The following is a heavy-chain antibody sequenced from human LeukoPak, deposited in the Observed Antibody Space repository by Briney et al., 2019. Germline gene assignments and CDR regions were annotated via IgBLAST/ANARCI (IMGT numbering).Heavy chain of an antibody. CDR3: ARGWLLWFGELLSPGWFDP. D-gene: IGHD3-10*01. Sequence: SETLSPTCTVSGGSLSSSSYYWGWIRQPPGKGLEWIGRIYYSGSTYYNPSLKSRVTISVDTSKNQFSLKLSSVTAADTAAYYCARGWLLWFGELLSPGWFDPWGQGTLVTVSS. CDR1: GGSLSSSSYY. J-gene: IGHJ5*02. CDR2: IYYSGST. V-gene: IGHV4-39*01.